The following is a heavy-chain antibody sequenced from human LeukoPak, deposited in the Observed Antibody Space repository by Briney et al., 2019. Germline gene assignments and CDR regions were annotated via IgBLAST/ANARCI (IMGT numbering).Heavy chain of an antibody. CDR2: INPNSGGT. D-gene: IGHD6-19*01. CDR1: GYTFTGYY. V-gene: IGHV1-2*02. J-gene: IGHJ4*02. CDR3: ARDMVVGAVAGQIDY. Sequence: ASVKVSCKAFGYTFTGYYMHWVRQAPGQGLEWMGWINPNSGGTNYAQKFQGRVTMARDTSISTAYMELSRLRSDDTAVYYCARDMVVGAVAGQIDYWGQGTLVTVSS.